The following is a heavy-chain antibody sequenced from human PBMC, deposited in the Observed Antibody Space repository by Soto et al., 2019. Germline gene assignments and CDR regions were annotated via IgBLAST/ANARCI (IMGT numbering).Heavy chain of an antibody. CDR1: GGSISSGGYY. J-gene: IGHJ4*02. D-gene: IGHD6-19*01. Sequence: SETLSLTCTVSGGSISSGGYYWSWIRQHPGRGLEWFGYIYYSGSTYYNPSLESRLTMSVDTSKNQFSLKLSSVTAADTAVYYCARDVDSSGWFDYWGQGTLVTVSS. CDR3: ARDVDSSGWFDY. CDR2: IYYSGST. V-gene: IGHV4-31*03.